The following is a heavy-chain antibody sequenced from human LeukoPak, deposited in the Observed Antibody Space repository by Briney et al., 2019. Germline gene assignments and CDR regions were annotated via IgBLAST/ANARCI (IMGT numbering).Heavy chain of an antibody. J-gene: IGHJ4*02. CDR3: ARGRYAFDY. CDR2: ISYSGGT. CDR1: GGSISNYY. Sequence: SETLSLTCTVSGGSISNYYWNWIRQPPGKGLEWVGHISYSGGTKYNPSLKSRVTISVDTSKNQFSLKLSSVTAADTAVYYCARGRYAFDYWGQGTLVTVSS. D-gene: IGHD1-1*01. V-gene: IGHV4-59*01.